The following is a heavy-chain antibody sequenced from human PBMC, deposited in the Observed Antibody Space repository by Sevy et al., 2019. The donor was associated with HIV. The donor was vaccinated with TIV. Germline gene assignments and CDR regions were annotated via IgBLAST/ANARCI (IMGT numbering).Heavy chain of an antibody. CDR3: ARVHTNGFVNS. V-gene: IGHV4-59*13. CDR1: GGSITGYF. CDR2: IHYRGRT. J-gene: IGHJ4*02. Sequence: SETLSLTCTVSGGSITGYFWSWMRQPPGKGLEWIGTIHYRGRTNYNPSLTSRVTISVDTSENHFSLRLTSVTAADTAVYYCARVHTNGFVNSWGQGTLVTVSS. D-gene: IGHD2-8*01.